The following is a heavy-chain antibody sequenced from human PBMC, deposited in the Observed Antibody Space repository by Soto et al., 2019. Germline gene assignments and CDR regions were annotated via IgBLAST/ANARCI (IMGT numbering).Heavy chain of an antibody. CDR3: ASGLGIGYFDWFRYYGMDV. Sequence: ASVKGSFKASGYTFTSYYMHWVRQAPGQGLEWMGIINPSGGSTSYAQKFQGRVTMTRDTSTGTVYMELSSLRSEDTAVYYCASGLGIGYFDWFRYYGMDVWGQ. CDR2: INPSGGST. J-gene: IGHJ6*02. D-gene: IGHD3-9*01. CDR1: GYTFTSYY. V-gene: IGHV1-46*03.